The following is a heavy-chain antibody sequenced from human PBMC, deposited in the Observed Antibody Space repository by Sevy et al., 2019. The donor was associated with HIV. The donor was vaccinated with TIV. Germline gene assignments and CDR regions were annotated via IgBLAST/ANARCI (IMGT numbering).Heavy chain of an antibody. CDR1: GNTFTVYF. CDR3: VREVTIFGVDYYFQH. Sequence: ASVKVSCKASGNTFTVYFVYWVRQAPGQGLEWMGWINPNSGDTNNAQNFQGRVTMTSDASISTAYMELSSLTSDDTAVYYCVREVTIFGVDYYFQHWGQGALVTVSS. CDR2: INPNSGDT. V-gene: IGHV1-2*02. D-gene: IGHD3-3*01. J-gene: IGHJ1*01.